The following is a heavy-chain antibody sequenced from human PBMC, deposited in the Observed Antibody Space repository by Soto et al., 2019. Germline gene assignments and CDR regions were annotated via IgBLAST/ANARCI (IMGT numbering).Heavy chain of an antibody. CDR3: ARHRYSSSWYLPYYYYGMDV. CDR1: GGSISSSSYY. V-gene: IGHV4-39*01. J-gene: IGHJ6*02. Sequence: TSETLSLTCTVSGGSISSSSYYWGWIRQPPGKGLEWIGSIYYSGSAYYNPSLKSRVTISVDTSKNQFSLKLSSVTAADTAVYYCARHRYSSSWYLPYYYYGMDVWRQGTTVTVSS. D-gene: IGHD6-13*01. CDR2: IYYSGSA.